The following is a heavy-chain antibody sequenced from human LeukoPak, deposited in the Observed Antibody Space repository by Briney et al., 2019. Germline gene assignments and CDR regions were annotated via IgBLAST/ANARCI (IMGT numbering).Heavy chain of an antibody. V-gene: IGHV4-4*07. D-gene: IGHD3-16*01. CDR3: ARDLVTFGGVAFDY. CDR1: GGSISSHY. Sequence: SETLSLTCTVSGGSISSHYWSWIRQPAGKGLEWIGRIYTSGSTNYNPSLKSRVTMSVDTSKNQFSLKLSSMAAADTAVYYCARDLVTFGGVAFDYWGQGTLVTVSS. J-gene: IGHJ4*02. CDR2: IYTSGST.